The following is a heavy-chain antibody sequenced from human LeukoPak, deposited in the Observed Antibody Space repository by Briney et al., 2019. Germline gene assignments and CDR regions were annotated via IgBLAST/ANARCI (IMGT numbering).Heavy chain of an antibody. J-gene: IGHJ6*02. D-gene: IGHD3-22*01. V-gene: IGHV1-46*01. CDR2: INPSGGST. CDR1: GYTFTSYY. CDR3: AREGYYDSSGYYSGVYYYGMDV. Sequence: ASVKVSCKASGYTFTSYYMHWVRQAPGQGLEWMGIINPSGGSTSYAQKFQGRVTMTRDTSTSTVYMELSSLRSEDTAVYYCAREGYYDSSGYYSGVYYYGMDVWAKGPRSPSP.